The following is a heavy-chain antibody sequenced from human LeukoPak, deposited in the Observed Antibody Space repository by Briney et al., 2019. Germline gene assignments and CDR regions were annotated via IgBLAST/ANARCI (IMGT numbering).Heavy chain of an antibody. Sequence: TGGSLRLSCAASGFTFSSYAMSWVRQAPGKGLEWVSAISGSGGSTYYADSVKCRFTISRDNPKNTLYLQMNSLRAEDTAVYYCAKGERLWFGEGPRDAFDIWGQGTMVTVSS. CDR1: GFTFSSYA. CDR2: ISGSGGST. J-gene: IGHJ3*02. CDR3: AKGERLWFGEGPRDAFDI. V-gene: IGHV3-23*01. D-gene: IGHD3-10*01.